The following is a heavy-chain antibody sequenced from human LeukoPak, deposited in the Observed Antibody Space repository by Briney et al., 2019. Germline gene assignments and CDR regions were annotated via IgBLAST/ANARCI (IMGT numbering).Heavy chain of an antibody. V-gene: IGHV4-4*02. D-gene: IGHD2-2*01. CDR2: IYHSGST. Sequence: SETLSLTCAVSGVSISSSNWWSWVRQPPGKGLEWIGEIYHSGSTNYNPSLKSRVTISVDKSKNQFSLKLSSVTAADTAVYYCARVARCTSCFDVDYWGQGTLVTVSS. CDR3: ARVARCTSCFDVDY. CDR1: GVSISSSNW. J-gene: IGHJ4*02.